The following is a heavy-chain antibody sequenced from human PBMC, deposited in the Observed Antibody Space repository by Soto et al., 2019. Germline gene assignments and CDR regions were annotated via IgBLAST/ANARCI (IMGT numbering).Heavy chain of an antibody. D-gene: IGHD4-17*01. CDR2: IITLFGTS. CDR1: GGTFSSHS. Sequence: GASVKVSCKASGGTFSSHSINWVRQAPGQGLEWMGGIITLFGTSNYAQNFQGRVTMTTDTSTSTAYMELRSLRSDDTAVYYCARSIRDYVLPGGFDPWGQGTLVTVSS. J-gene: IGHJ5*02. V-gene: IGHV1-69*05. CDR3: ARSIRDYVLPGGFDP.